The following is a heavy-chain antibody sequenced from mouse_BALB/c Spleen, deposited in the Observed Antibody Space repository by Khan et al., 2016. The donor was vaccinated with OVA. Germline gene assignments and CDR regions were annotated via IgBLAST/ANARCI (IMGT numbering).Heavy chain of an antibody. CDR3: TRLAYYYNSEGFAY. CDR1: GYTFSTYG. J-gene: IGHJ3*01. CDR2: ISSGGSYT. V-gene: IGHV5-6*01. Sequence: EVELVESGGDLVEPGGSLKLSCAASGYTFSTYGMSWVRQTPDKRLEWVATISSGGSYTYYPDSVKGRVTISRDNAKNTLNLKMRSLKSADTAMYYCTRLAYYYNSEGFAYGGQGTLVTVSA. D-gene: IGHD1-1*01.